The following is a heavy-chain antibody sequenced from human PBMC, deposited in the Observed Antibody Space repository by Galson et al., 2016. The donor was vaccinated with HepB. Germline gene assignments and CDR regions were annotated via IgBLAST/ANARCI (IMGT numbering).Heavy chain of an antibody. D-gene: IGHD1-1*01. CDR1: RFTFSNFW. CDR2: IDRDGSET. V-gene: IGHV3-7*01. J-gene: IGHJ4*02. CDR3: TTYRGTTWTFFDY. Sequence: SLRLSCAASRFTFSNFWMVWVRQAPGKGLEWVANIDRDGSETNYVDSVKGRFTISRDNAKNSLYLQMNNLRAEDTATYYCTTYRGTTWTFFDYWGQGTLVTVSS.